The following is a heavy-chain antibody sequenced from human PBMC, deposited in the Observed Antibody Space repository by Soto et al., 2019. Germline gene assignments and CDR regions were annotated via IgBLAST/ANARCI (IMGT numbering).Heavy chain of an antibody. CDR1: GGSIRGYY. V-gene: IGHV4-59*01. J-gene: IGHJ3*01. Sequence: QVQLQESGPGLVKPSETLSLICTVSGGSIRGYYWTWIRQPPGKGLEWIGYISDSGNTNYSPSLKSRVTMSVDKSKNQFSLMLTSVTAADTAVYYCARDHHWGYDSSAQSADGFDVWGHGTMVTVSS. D-gene: IGHD3-22*01. CDR2: ISDSGNT. CDR3: ARDHHWGYDSSAQSADGFDV.